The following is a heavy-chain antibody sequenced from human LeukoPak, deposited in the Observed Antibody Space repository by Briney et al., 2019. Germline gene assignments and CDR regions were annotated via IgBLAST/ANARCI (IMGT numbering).Heavy chain of an antibody. Sequence: PSETLSLTCTVSGYSISSGYYWGWIRQPPRKGLEWIGSIYHSGSTYYNPSLKSRVTISVDTSKNQFSLKLSSVTAADTAVYYCASGVVVITTRPFDYWGQGTLVTVSS. V-gene: IGHV4-38-2*02. CDR2: IYHSGST. J-gene: IGHJ4*02. CDR1: GYSISSGYY. CDR3: ASGVVVITTRPFDY. D-gene: IGHD3-22*01.